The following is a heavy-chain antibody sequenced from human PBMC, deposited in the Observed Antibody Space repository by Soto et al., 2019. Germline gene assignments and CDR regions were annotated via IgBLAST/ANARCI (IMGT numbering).Heavy chain of an antibody. J-gene: IGHJ4*02. CDR2: ISSNDLYT. CDR1: GFTFSSYA. V-gene: IGHV3-23*01. Sequence: HPGGSLRLSCAASGFTFSSYAMSYVRQAPGKGLEWVSSISSNDLYTYHADSVKGRFTISRDNSKNTLYLQMNSLRAEDTAVYYCAKDGPLGELMAVWGQGTLVTVSS. CDR3: AKDGPLGELMAV. D-gene: IGHD3-10*01.